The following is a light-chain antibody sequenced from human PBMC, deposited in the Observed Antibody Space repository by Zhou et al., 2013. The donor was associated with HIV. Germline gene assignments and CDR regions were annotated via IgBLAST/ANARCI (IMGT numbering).Light chain of an antibody. J-gene: IGKJ1*01. CDR2: KAS. Sequence: DIQMTQSPSTLSASVGDRVTITCRASQSISSWLAWYQQKPGKAPKLLIYKASSLESGVPSRFSGSGSGTEFTLTISSLQPDDFATYYCQQCNSYSVTFGQGPRWKSN. CDR3: QQCNSYSVT. V-gene: IGKV1-5*03. CDR1: QSISSW.